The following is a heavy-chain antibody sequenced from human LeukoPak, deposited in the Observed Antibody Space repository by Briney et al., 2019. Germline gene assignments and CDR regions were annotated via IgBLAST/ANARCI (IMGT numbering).Heavy chain of an antibody. J-gene: IGHJ4*02. CDR1: GYSFTSYW. Sequence: GESLKISCKGSGYSFTSYWIGGVRQMSGKGLEWMGIIYPGDSDSRYSPSFQGQVTISADKSTSTAYLQWSSLKASDTAMYYCARSCRDGYRDFVYWGQGTLVTVSS. CDR3: ARSCRDGYRDFVY. CDR2: IYPGDSDS. D-gene: IGHD5-24*01. V-gene: IGHV5-51*01.